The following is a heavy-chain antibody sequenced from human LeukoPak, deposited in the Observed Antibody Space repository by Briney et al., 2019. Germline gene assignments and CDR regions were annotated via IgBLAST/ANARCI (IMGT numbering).Heavy chain of an antibody. J-gene: IGHJ3*02. V-gene: IGHV3-74*01. CDR3: AKVKSTSGWPNDAFDI. Sequence: PGGSLRLSCAASGFTFSSYWMHWVRQPPGKGLVWVSRINTDGSSTTYADSVKGRFTISRDNSKNTLYLQMSSLRAEDTAVYYCAKVKSTSGWPNDAFDIWGQGTMVTVSS. D-gene: IGHD6-19*01. CDR2: INTDGSST. CDR1: GFTFSSYW.